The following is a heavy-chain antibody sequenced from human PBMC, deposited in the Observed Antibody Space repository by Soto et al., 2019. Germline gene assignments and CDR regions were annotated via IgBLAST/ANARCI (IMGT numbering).Heavy chain of an antibody. CDR2: ISGGGNDA. Sequence: EAQLLESGGGLVQPGGSLVLSCAASGFTFSSYAMSWVRQAPGKGLEWVSSISGGGNDAFYAVSVKGRFTISRDNSRNTLYLHMSSLRADDTAIYYCARSLFLASTDTEPFDYWGQGALVTVYS. D-gene: IGHD3-3*02. V-gene: IGHV3-23*01. CDR3: ARSLFLASTDTEPFDY. J-gene: IGHJ4*02. CDR1: GFTFSSYA.